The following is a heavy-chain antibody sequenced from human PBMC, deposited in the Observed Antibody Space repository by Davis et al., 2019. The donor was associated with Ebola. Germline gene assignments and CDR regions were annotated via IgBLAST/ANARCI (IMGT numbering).Heavy chain of an antibody. D-gene: IGHD4-11*01. Sequence: ASVKVSCKASGYTFPSYYMHWVRQAPGQGLEWMGIINPSGGSTSYAQKFQGRVTMTRDTSTSTVYMELSSLRSEDTAVYYCALTHYSRDYFDYWGQGTLVTVSS. CDR3: ALTHYSRDYFDY. J-gene: IGHJ4*02. CDR1: GYTFPSYY. V-gene: IGHV1-46*01. CDR2: INPSGGST.